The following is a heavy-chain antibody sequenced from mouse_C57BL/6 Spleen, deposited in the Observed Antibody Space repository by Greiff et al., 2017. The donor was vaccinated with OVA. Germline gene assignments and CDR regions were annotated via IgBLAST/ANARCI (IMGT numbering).Heavy chain of an antibody. CDR3: VRVRGGGYDENWYFDV. CDR1: GFTFNTYA. D-gene: IGHD2-2*01. CDR2: IRSKSSNYAT. J-gene: IGHJ1*03. V-gene: IGHV10-3*01. Sequence: EVMLVESGGGLVQPKGSLKLSCAASGFTFNTYAMHWVRQAPGKGLEWVARIRSKSSNYATYYADSVKDRFTISRDDSQSMLYLQMNNLKTEDTAMYYCVRVRGGGYDENWYFDVWGTGTTVTVSS.